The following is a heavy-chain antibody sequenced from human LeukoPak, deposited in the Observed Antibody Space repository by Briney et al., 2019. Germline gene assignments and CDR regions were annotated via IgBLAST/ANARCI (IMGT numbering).Heavy chain of an antibody. V-gene: IGHV3-48*01. CDR2: ISSSSSTI. CDR3: AKEGESGYSGGFDY. J-gene: IGHJ4*02. CDR1: GFTFSSYS. Sequence: GGSLRLSYAASGFTFSSYSMNWVRQAPGKGLEWVSYISSSSSTIYYADSVRGRFTISRDNAKNTQFLQMNSLRVEDTAMYYCAKEGESGYSGGFDYWGQGTLVTVSS. D-gene: IGHD3-3*01.